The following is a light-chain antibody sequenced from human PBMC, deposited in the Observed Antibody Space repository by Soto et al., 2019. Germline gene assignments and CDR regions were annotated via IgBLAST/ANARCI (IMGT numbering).Light chain of an antibody. CDR3: NSYVGSNNYV. CDR1: SSDVGRYNY. V-gene: IGLV2-8*01. Sequence: QSALTQPPSASGSPGQSVTISCIGTSSDVGRYNYVSWYQHHPGKAPKLIIYEFTKRPSGVPDRFSGSKSGNTASLTVSGLQADDEADYYCNSYVGSNNYVFGTGTKGTVL. J-gene: IGLJ1*01. CDR2: EFT.